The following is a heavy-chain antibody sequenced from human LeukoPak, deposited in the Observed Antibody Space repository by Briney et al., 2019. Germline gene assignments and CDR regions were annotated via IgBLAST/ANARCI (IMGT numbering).Heavy chain of an antibody. V-gene: IGHV7-4-1*02. CDR1: GYTFTSYA. CDR2: INTNTGDP. CDR3: ARDAPMVRGVKVAFDI. Sequence: ASVKVSCKASGYTFTSYAMNWVRQAPGQGLEWMGWINTNTGDPTYAQGFTGRFVFSLDTSVSTAYLQISSLKAEDTAVYYCARDAPMVRGVKVAFDIWGQGTMVTVSS. J-gene: IGHJ3*02. D-gene: IGHD3-10*01.